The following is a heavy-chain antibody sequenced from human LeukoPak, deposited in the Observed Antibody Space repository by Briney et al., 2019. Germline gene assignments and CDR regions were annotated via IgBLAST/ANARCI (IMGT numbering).Heavy chain of an antibody. V-gene: IGHV7-4-1*02. CDR2: INTNTGNP. J-gene: IGHJ4*02. Sequence: ASVKVSCKASGYTFNNYAMNWVRQAPGQGLEWMGWINTNTGNPTYAQGFTGRFVFSLDTSVNTAYLQISSLKAEDTAVYYCARDPVPGRLDYWGQGTLVTVSS. D-gene: IGHD6-19*01. CDR1: GYTFNNYA. CDR3: ARDPVPGRLDY.